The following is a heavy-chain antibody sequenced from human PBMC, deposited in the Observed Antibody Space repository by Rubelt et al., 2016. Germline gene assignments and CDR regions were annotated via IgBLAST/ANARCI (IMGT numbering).Heavy chain of an antibody. Sequence: GGLVQPGGSLGLSCSASGFTFSSYAMHRVRQAPGQGLEYISALSANGGSPFYADSVKGSFTISRDNSKNTLYLQMSSLGAGDTAVYYCVKEYCTNGVCYMYFDYWGQGTLVTVSS. CDR2: LSANGGSP. CDR3: VKEYCTNGVCYMYFDY. V-gene: IGHV3-64D*06. J-gene: IGHJ4*02. CDR1: GFTFSSYA. D-gene: IGHD2-8*01.